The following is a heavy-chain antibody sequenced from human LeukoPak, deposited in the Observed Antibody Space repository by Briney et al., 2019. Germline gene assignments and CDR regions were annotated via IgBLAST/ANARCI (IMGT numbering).Heavy chain of an antibody. V-gene: IGHV3-30*04. CDR1: GFIFSSYA. CDR3: ARVLSNYLPYYYYGMDV. CDR2: ISYDGSNK. Sequence: TGGSLRLSCAASGFIFSSYAMHWVRQAPGKGLEWVAVISYDGSNKYYADSVKGRFTISRDNSKNTLYLQMNSLRAEDTAVYYCARVLSNYLPYYYYGMDVWGQGTTVTVSS. D-gene: IGHD4-11*01. J-gene: IGHJ6*02.